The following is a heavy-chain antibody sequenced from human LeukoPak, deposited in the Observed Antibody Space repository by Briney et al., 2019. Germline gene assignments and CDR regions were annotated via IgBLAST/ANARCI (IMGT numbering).Heavy chain of an antibody. D-gene: IGHD2-15*01. CDR3: ARGAYCSGGRCPGAFDI. J-gene: IGHJ3*02. V-gene: IGHV3-33*01. CDR2: IWYDGSNK. CDR1: GFTFSTYA. Sequence: GRSLRLSCAASGFTFSTYALYWVRQAPGKGLEWVTVIWYDGSNKYYADSVKGRFTISRDNSKNTLYLQMNSLRADDTAVYYCARGAYCSGGRCPGAFDIWGQGTMVTVSS.